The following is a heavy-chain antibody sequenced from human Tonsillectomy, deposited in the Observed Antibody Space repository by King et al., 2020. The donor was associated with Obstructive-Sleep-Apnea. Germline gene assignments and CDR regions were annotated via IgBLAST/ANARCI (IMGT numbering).Heavy chain of an antibody. CDR1: GFTFSSYG. V-gene: IGHV3-33*01. J-gene: IGHJ4*02. Sequence: VQLVESGGGVVQPGKSLRLSCAASGFTFSSYGMHWVRQAPGTGLEWGAVIWYDGSKKYYADSRKGRFPISRDNSKNTLYLQMNSLRDEDTAVYYCARSTNVTDLFDYWGQGILVTVSS. D-gene: IGHD2-8*01. CDR3: ARSTNVTDLFDY. CDR2: IWYDGSKK.